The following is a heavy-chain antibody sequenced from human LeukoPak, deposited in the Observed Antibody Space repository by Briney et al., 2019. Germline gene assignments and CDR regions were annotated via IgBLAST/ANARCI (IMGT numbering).Heavy chain of an antibody. D-gene: IGHD3-22*01. V-gene: IGHV3-11*01. CDR3: ARHYYYDSSGYYSFDY. CDR1: GFTVSDNY. CDR2: ISSSGSTI. Sequence: PGGSLRLSCAASGFTVSDNYMSWIRQAPGKGLEWVSYISSSGSTIYYADSVKGRFTISRDNAKNSLYLQMNSLRAEDTAVYYCARHYYYDSSGYYSFDYWGQGTLVTVSS. J-gene: IGHJ4*02.